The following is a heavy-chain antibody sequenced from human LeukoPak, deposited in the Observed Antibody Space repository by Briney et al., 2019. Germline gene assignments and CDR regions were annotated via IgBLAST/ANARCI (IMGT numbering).Heavy chain of an antibody. D-gene: IGHD4-17*01. J-gene: IGHJ4*02. CDR2: IFHSGNS. CDR3: ARVTYVDDMLYQYFDY. Sequence: SETLSLTCAVSSYSISSGSYWGWIRQSPGKGLEWVGSIFHSGNSYYNPSLKSRLTMSVDTSKNQFSLKLSSVTAADTALYYCARVTYVDDMLYQYFDYWGQGILVTVSS. CDR1: SYSISSGSY. V-gene: IGHV4-38-2*01.